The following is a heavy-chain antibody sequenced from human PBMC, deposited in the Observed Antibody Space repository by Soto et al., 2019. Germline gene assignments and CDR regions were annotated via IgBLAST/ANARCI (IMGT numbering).Heavy chain of an antibody. CDR3: AREGSYSAYNFAHGIQLWSFDF. Sequence: SETVYLSCTLSWGSINTFYWSWVRQPAGKGLEWIGRIFSSGSTSFNPSLESRVAMSVDTSKNHFSLNLSSVTAADMAVYYCAREGSYSAYNFAHGIQLWSFDFWGQGALVTVSS. CDR1: WGSINTFY. J-gene: IGHJ4*02. V-gene: IGHV4-4*07. D-gene: IGHD5-12*01. CDR2: IFSSGST.